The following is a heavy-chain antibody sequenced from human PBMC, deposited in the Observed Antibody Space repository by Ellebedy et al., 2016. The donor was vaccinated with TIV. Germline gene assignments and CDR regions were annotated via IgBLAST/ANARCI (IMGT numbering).Heavy chain of an antibody. Sequence: GESLKISXAASGFTFRQYGFMWFRQAPGRGPEWVGFIRSEKFGGTADYAASVKGRFTVSRDDSKGVVFLQLSSLRPEDTARYYCVTYLVTSNIADDYWGRGTVVTVSS. V-gene: IGHV3-49*03. CDR2: IRSEKFGGTA. CDR1: GFTFRQYG. D-gene: IGHD2-21*02. J-gene: IGHJ4*02. CDR3: VTYLVTSNIADDY.